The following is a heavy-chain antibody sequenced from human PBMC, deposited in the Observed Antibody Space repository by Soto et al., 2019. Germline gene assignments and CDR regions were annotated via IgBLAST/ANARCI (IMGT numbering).Heavy chain of an antibody. Sequence: LRLSCAASGFTFSSYGMHWVRQAPGKGLEWVAVIWYDGSNKYYADSVKGRFTISRDNSKNTLYLQMNSLRAEDTAVYYCARDWSSYDFWSGNPLGMDVWGQGTTVTVSS. CDR1: GFTFSSYG. D-gene: IGHD3-3*01. CDR2: IWYDGSNK. CDR3: ARDWSSYDFWSGNPLGMDV. V-gene: IGHV3-33*01. J-gene: IGHJ6*02.